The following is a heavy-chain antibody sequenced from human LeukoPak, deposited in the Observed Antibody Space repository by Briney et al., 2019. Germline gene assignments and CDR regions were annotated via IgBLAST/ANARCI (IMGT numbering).Heavy chain of an antibody. Sequence: PGGSLRLSCAASGFAFSFYAMSWLRQPPGKGLEWVSTINANSGTTSYAASVRGRFTISRDNAKNSLYLQMSSLRAEDTALYYCAREEGGYFDYWGQGTLVTVSS. J-gene: IGHJ4*02. CDR1: GFAFSFYA. CDR3: AREEGGYFDY. D-gene: IGHD3-16*01. CDR2: INANSGTT. V-gene: IGHV3-23*01.